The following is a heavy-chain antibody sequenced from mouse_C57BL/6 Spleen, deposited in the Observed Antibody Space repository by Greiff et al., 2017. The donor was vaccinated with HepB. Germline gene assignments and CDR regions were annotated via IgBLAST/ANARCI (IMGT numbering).Heavy chain of an antibody. CDR1: GYAFSSSW. Sequence: VQLQQSGPELVKPGASVKISCKASGYAFSSSWMNWVKQRPGKGLEWIGRIYPGDGDTNYNGKFKGKATLTADKSSSTAYMQLSSLTSEDSAVYFGARWGNDYDGGTGFAYWGQGTLVTVSA. V-gene: IGHV1-82*01. CDR2: IYPGDGDT. CDR3: ARWGNDYDGGTGFAY. J-gene: IGHJ3*01. D-gene: IGHD2-4*01.